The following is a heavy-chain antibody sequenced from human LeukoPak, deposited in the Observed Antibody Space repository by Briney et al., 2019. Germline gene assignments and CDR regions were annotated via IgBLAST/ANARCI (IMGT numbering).Heavy chain of an antibody. CDR1: GFTFSSYA. J-gene: IGHJ4*02. Sequence: PGGSLRLSCAASGFTFSSYAMSWVRQAPGKGLEWVSAISGSGGSTYYADSEKGRFTISRDNSKNTLYLQMNSLRAEDTAVYYCAKHTGYYDSSGYDYWGQGTLVTVSS. D-gene: IGHD3-22*01. CDR2: ISGSGGST. CDR3: AKHTGYYDSSGYDY. V-gene: IGHV3-23*01.